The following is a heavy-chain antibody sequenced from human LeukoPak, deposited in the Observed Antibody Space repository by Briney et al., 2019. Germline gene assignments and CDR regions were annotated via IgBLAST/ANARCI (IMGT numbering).Heavy chain of an antibody. CDR3: AREGSAAGWDYFDY. D-gene: IGHD6-13*01. CDR2: IYYSGTT. V-gene: IGHV4-59*12. J-gene: IGHJ4*02. CDR1: GGSISSYC. Sequence: SETLSLTCTVSGGSISSYCWNWIRQPPAKGLEWIGYIYYSGTTNYNPSLKSRVSMSVDTSKNQFSLKLSSVTAADTAVYYCAREGSAAGWDYFDYWGQGTLVTVSS.